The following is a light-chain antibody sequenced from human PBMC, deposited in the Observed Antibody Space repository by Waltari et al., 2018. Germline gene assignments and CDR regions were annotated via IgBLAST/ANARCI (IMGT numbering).Light chain of an antibody. CDR1: QGIGTW. J-gene: IGKJ4*01. Sequence: DIQMTQSPSSVSASVGDRVTISCRASQGIGTWLAWYQQKPGKAPNLLIHGASSLQSGVPSRFSGSGSVTEFTLTINGVQPEDFATYYCQQTDSFPLTFGGGTKVEMK. V-gene: IGKV1-12*01. CDR2: GAS. CDR3: QQTDSFPLT.